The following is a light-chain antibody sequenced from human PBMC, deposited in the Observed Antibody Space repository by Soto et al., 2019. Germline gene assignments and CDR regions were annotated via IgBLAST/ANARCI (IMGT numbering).Light chain of an antibody. CDR3: AAWDDSLSGLWV. J-gene: IGLJ3*02. CDR1: SSNIGSNY. Sequence: QSVLTQPPSASGTPGQRVTISCSGSSSNIGSNYVCWYQQVPGTAPKLLIYRNNQRPSGVPDRFSGSQSGTSASLAISGLRSEDEADYYCAAWDDSLSGLWVFGGGTKLTVL. V-gene: IGLV1-47*01. CDR2: RNN.